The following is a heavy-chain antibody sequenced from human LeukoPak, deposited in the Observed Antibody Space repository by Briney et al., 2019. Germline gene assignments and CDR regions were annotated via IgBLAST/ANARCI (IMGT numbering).Heavy chain of an antibody. Sequence: SETLSLTCAVYGGSFSGYYWSWIRQPPGKGLGWIGEINHSGSTNYNPSLKSRVTISVDTSKNQFSLKLSSVTAADTAVYYCARHPAVAGTWGQGTLVTVSS. CDR3: ARHPAVAGT. J-gene: IGHJ4*02. D-gene: IGHD6-19*01. V-gene: IGHV4-34*01. CDR2: INHSGST. CDR1: GGSFSGYY.